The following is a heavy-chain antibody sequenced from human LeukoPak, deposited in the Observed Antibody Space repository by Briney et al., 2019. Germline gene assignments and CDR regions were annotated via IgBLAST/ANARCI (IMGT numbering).Heavy chain of an antibody. J-gene: IGHJ4*02. Sequence: GGSLRLSCAASGFTFYDYDMHWVRQAPGKGLEWVSGISWNSGSIDYADSVKGRFTISRDNAKNSLYLQMNSLRAEDMALYYCAKDTTSGSYYGAFDYWGQGTLVTVSS. V-gene: IGHV3-9*03. CDR2: ISWNSGSI. CDR3: AKDTTSGSYYGAFDY. CDR1: GFTFYDYD. D-gene: IGHD1-26*01.